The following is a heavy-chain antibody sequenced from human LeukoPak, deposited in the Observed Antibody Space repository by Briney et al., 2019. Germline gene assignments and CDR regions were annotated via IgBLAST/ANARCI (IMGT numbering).Heavy chain of an antibody. V-gene: IGHV1-58*01. CDR3: AADLPPGYYDFWSGYYYGMDV. J-gene: IGHJ6*02. CDR2: IVVGSGNT. Sequence: SAKVSCKASGFTFTSSAVQWVRQARGQRLEWIGWIVVGSGNTNYAQKFQERVTITRDMSTSTAYMELSSLRSEDTAVYYCAADLPPGYYDFWSGYYYGMDVWGQGTTVTVSS. CDR1: GFTFTSSA. D-gene: IGHD3-3*01.